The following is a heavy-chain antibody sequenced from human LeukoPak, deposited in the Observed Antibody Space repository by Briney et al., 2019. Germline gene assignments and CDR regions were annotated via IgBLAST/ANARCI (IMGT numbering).Heavy chain of an antibody. J-gene: IGHJ6*03. Sequence: GESLKISCAASGFTVSSNYMSWVRQAPGKGLEWVSVIYSGGSTYYADSVKGRFTISRDNSKNTLYLQMNSLRAEDTAVYYCARDQGLYDYLYMDVWGKGTTVAVSS. CDR3: ARDQGLYDYLYMDV. CDR1: GFTVSSNY. V-gene: IGHV3-53*05. CDR2: IYSGGST. D-gene: IGHD5-12*01.